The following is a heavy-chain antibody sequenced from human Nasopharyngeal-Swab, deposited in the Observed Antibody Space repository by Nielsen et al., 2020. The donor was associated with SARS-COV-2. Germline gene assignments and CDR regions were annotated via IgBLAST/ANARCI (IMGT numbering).Heavy chain of an antibody. V-gene: IGHV3-33*01. CDR1: GFTFSTFG. J-gene: IGHJ2*01. CDR2: IWYDGSNK. CDR3: ARDRSDYGDYGGWYFDL. Sequence: GESLKISCAASGFTFSTFGMHWVRQAPGKGLEWVAVIWYDGSNKYYADSVKGRFTISRDNSKNTLYLQMNSLRAEDTAIYYCARDRSDYGDYGGWYFDLWGRGTLVTVSS. D-gene: IGHD4-17*01.